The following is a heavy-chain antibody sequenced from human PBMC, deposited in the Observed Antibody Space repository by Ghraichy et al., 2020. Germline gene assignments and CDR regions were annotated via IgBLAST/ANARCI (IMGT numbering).Heavy chain of an antibody. V-gene: IGHV3-15*01. CDR2: FKSKTDGGTT. CDR3: TTIFSYSSGWYSPIY. J-gene: IGHJ4*02. D-gene: IGHD6-19*01. Sequence: GGSLRLSCAASGFTFSNAWMSWVRQAPGKGLEWVGRFKSKTDGGTTDYAAPVKGRFTISRDDSKNTLYLQMNSLKPEDTAVYYCTTIFSYSSGWYSPIYWGQGTLVTVSS. CDR1: GFTFSNAW.